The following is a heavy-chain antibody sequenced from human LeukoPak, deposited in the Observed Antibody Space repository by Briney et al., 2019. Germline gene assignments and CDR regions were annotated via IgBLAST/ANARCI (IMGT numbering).Heavy chain of an antibody. CDR3: ARDPALAYCGGDCYSDY. CDR1: GFTFSRYW. Sequence: SGGSLRLSCAASGFTFSRYWMNWVRQAPGKGLLWVSRINSDGSSTTYADSVKGRFTISTDNAKNSLYLQMNSLRAEDKAVYYCARDPALAYCGGDCYSDYWGQGTLVTVSS. CDR2: INSDGSST. J-gene: IGHJ4*02. V-gene: IGHV3-74*01. D-gene: IGHD2-21*02.